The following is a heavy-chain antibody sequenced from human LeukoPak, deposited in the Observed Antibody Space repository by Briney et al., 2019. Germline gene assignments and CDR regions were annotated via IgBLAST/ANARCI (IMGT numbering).Heavy chain of an antibody. CDR1: GGSISRSSYY. Sequence: PPETLSLTCTVSGGSISRSSYYWGWIRQPPGKGLEWTGTIYYSGITHYNPSLKSRFTISVDTSTNQFSLKLTSVTAADTAVYYCARQSYDSSGSPTFFDFWSQGTLVTVSS. V-gene: IGHV4-39*01. CDR2: IYYSGIT. CDR3: ARQSYDSSGSPTFFDF. J-gene: IGHJ4*02. D-gene: IGHD3-22*01.